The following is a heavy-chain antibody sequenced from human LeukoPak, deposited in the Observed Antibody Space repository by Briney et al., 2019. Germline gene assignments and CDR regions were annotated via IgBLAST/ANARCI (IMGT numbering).Heavy chain of an antibody. CDR1: GFTVSSYG. Sequence: GGSLRLSCAASGFTVSSYGMHWVRQAPGKGLEWVAFIRYDGSNKYYADSEKGRFTISRDNSKNTLYLQMNSLRAEDTAVYYCAKGGYGSGSYYLIYYMDVWGKGTTVTISS. V-gene: IGHV3-30*02. J-gene: IGHJ6*03. CDR2: IRYDGSNK. D-gene: IGHD3-10*01. CDR3: AKGGYGSGSYYLIYYMDV.